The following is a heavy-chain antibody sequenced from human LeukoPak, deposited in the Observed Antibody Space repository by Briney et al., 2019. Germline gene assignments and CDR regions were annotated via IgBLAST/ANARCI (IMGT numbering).Heavy chain of an antibody. CDR3: ARVKPQYQLPHF. J-gene: IGHJ4*02. CDR1: GYTFTSYA. D-gene: IGHD2-2*01. CDR2: ISAYNGNT. Sequence: ASVKVSCKASGYTFTSYAMNWVRQAPGQGLEWMGWISAYNGNTNYAQKLQGRVTMTTDTSTSTAYMELRSLRSDDTAVYYCARVKPQYQLPHFWGQGTLVTVSS. V-gene: IGHV1-18*01.